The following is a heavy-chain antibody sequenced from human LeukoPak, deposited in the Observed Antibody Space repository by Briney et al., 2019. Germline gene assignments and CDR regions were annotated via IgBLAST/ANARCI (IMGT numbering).Heavy chain of an antibody. Sequence: PGGSLRLSCVASEFTLSSYAVSWVRQAPGKGLEWVSFMSYNGGRVHYADSVKGRFTISRDKSRNTVYLQMNSLRAEDTAVYYCARDELRGGPRGDAFDFWGQGTMVTVSS. D-gene: IGHD3-10*01. V-gene: IGHV3-23*01. CDR1: EFTLSSYA. CDR3: ARDELRGGPRGDAFDF. CDR2: MSYNGGRV. J-gene: IGHJ3*01.